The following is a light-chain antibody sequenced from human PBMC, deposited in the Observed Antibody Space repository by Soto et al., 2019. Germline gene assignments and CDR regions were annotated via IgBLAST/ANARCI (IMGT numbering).Light chain of an antibody. J-gene: IGKJ4*01. CDR3: QQYNVLPLT. CDR1: QSVSSN. CDR2: VAS. V-gene: IGKV3-15*01. Sequence: EIVMTQSLANLSVSLGVRATLSCRASQSVSSNLAWYQQKPGQTPKLLIYVASNRATGIPASFSDSGSGTEFTLTISSLQSEDFAVYYCQQYNVLPLTFGGGTKVEFK.